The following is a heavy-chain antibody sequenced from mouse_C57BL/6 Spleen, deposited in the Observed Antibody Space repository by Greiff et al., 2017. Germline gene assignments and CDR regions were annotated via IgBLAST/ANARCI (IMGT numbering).Heavy chain of an antibody. J-gene: IGHJ2*01. D-gene: IGHD1-1*01. CDR2: INPSTGGT. CDR1: GYSFTGYY. Sequence: EVQLQQSGPELVKPGASVKISCKASGYSFTGYYMNWVKQSPEKSLEWIGEINPSTGGTTYNQKFKAKATLTVDKSSSTAYMQLKSLTSEDSAVYYCARDYGSSYGRFDYWGQGTTLTVSS. V-gene: IGHV1-42*01. CDR3: ARDYGSSYGRFDY.